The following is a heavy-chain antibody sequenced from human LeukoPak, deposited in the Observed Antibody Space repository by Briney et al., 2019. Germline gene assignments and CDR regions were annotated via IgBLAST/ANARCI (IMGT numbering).Heavy chain of an antibody. Sequence: GGSLRLSCAASGFTFDDYGMSWVRQAPGKGLEWVANINPDGRDKYYVDSVKGRFTISRDNAKNSLYLQMNSLRAEDTAVYYCARPRGCSSTCSNFDYWGQGTLVTVSS. V-gene: IGHV3-7*01. D-gene: IGHD2-2*01. J-gene: IGHJ4*02. CDR3: ARPRGCSSTCSNFDY. CDR2: INPDGRDK. CDR1: GFTFDDYG.